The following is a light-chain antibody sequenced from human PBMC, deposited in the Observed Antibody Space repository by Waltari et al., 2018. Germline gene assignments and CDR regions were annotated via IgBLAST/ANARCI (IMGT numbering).Light chain of an antibody. J-gene: IGKJ5*01. Sequence: DIQMTQSPSSVSESVGDRVTIPCRASQGISSRLAWYQQTPGKAPNLLIYGASNLQSGVPSRFSGSGSGTDFTLTINSLQPEDFATYYCQQTNDFPRVTFGQGTRLEIK. CDR2: GAS. CDR3: QQTNDFPRVT. V-gene: IGKV1D-12*01. CDR1: QGISSR.